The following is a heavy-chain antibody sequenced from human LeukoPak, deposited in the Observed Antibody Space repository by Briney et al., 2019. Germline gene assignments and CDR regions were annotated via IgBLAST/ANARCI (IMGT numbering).Heavy chain of an antibody. D-gene: IGHD3-22*01. J-gene: IGHJ5*02. CDR1: GYTFTSYY. V-gene: IGHV1-46*01. CDR3: ARVVPRYYDTSGANWFDP. CDR2: INPSSGST. Sequence: ASVKVSCKASGYTFTSYYMHWVRQAPGQGLGWMGIINPSSGSTSYAQKFQGRVTMTRDTSTSTVYLELSRLRSEDTAVYFCARVVPRYYDTSGANWFDPWGQGTLVTVSS.